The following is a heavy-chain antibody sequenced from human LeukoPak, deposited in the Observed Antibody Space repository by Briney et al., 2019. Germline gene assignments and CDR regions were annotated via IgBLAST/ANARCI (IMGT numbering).Heavy chain of an antibody. D-gene: IGHD1-26*01. V-gene: IGHV4-4*07. J-gene: IGHJ5*02. CDR3: ARGGSFSTSWFDP. Sequence: SETLSLTCTVSGGSISSYYWSWIQQPAGKGLEWIGRIYTSGSTNYNPSLKSRVTMSVDTSRTQFSLKLTSVTAADTAVYYCARGGSFSTSWFDPWGQGTLVTVSS. CDR2: IYTSGST. CDR1: GGSISSYY.